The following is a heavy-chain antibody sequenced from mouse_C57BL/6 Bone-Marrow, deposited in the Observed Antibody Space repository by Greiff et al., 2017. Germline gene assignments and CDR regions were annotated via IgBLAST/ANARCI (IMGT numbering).Heavy chain of an antibody. CDR1: GYTFTSYG. J-gene: IGHJ3*01. CDR3: ASDYYGSSRFAY. V-gene: IGHV1-81*01. Sequence: QVQLKQSGAELARPGASVKLSCKASGYTFTSYGISWVKQRTGQGLEWIGEIYPRSGNTYYNEKFKGKAPLTADKSSSTSYMELRSLTSEDSAVYFCASDYYGSSRFAYWGQGTLVTVSA. CDR2: IYPRSGNT. D-gene: IGHD1-1*01.